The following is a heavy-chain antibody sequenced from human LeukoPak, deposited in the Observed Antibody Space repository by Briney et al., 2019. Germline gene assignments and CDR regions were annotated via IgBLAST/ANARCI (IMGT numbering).Heavy chain of an antibody. CDR2: ISAYNGNT. Sequence: ASVKVSCKASGYTFTSYGISWVRQPPGQGLEWMGWISAYNGNTNYAQTLQGRATMTTDTPTSTAYMELRSLRSDDTAGYYCARVNIVATIAYYYYMDVWGKGTPVTVSS. CDR3: ARVNIVATIAYYYYMDV. CDR1: GYTFTSYG. D-gene: IGHD5-12*01. V-gene: IGHV1-18*01. J-gene: IGHJ6*03.